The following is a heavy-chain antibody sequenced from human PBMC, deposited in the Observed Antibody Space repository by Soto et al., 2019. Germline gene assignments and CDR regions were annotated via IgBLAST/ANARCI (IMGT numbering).Heavy chain of an antibody. D-gene: IGHD2-2*01. Sequence: GGSLRLSCAASGVTFCDYYMSWIRQAPGKGLEWVSYISSSGSTIYYADSVKGRFTISRDNAKNSLYLQMNSLRAEDTAVYYCASGIVVVPAAPDAFDIWGQGTMVTVSS. CDR2: ISSSGSTI. J-gene: IGHJ3*02. V-gene: IGHV3-11*01. CDR1: GVTFCDYY. CDR3: ASGIVVVPAAPDAFDI.